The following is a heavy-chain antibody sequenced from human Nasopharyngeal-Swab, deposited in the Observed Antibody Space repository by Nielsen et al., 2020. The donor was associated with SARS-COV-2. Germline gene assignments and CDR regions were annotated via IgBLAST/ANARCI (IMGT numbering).Heavy chain of an antibody. J-gene: IGHJ6*02. V-gene: IGHV3-7*01. CDR2: IKQDGSEK. CDR1: GFTFSSYW. CDR3: ARDLEAAAAGTGYYYGMDV. Sequence: GESLKISCAASGFTFSSYWMSWVRQAPGKGLEWAANIKQDGSEKYYVDSVKGRFTISRDNAKNSLYLQMNSLRAEDTAVYYCARDLEAAAAGTGYYYGMDVWGQGTTVTVSS. D-gene: IGHD6-13*01.